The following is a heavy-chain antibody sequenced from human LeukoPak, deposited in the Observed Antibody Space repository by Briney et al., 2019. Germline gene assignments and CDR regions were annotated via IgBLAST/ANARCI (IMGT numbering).Heavy chain of an antibody. Sequence: SETLSLTCAVSGGSISSGGYSWSWIRQPPGKGLEWIGYIYHSGSTYYNPSLKSRVTISVDRSKNQFSLKLSSVTAADTAVYYCARGAVYGDYELGYFDYWGQGTLVTVSS. D-gene: IGHD4-17*01. CDR1: GGSISSGGYS. J-gene: IGHJ4*02. CDR2: IYHSGST. CDR3: ARGAVYGDYELGYFDY. V-gene: IGHV4-30-2*01.